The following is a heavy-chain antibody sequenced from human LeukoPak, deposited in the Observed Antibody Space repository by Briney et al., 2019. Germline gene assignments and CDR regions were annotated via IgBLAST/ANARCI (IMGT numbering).Heavy chain of an antibody. CDR2: IKTESDGATT. CDR1: GFSLSSYW. J-gene: IGHJ4*02. D-gene: IGHD3-3*01. Sequence: GGSLRLSCAASGFSLSSYWMSWVRQAPGKGLEWVGQIKTESDGATTDYAASVKGRFTISRDDSKNTLFLQMNSLKTEDTALYYCTWSGLKIESWGQGTLVTVSS. V-gene: IGHV3-15*01. CDR3: TWSGLKIES.